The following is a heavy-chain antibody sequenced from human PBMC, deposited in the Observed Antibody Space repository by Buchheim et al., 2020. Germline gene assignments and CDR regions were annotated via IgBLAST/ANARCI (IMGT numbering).Heavy chain of an antibody. V-gene: IGHV3-33*01. CDR1: GFTFSSYG. Sequence: QVQLVESGGGVVQPGRSLRLSCAASGFTFSSYGMHWVRQAPGKGLEWVAVIWYDGSNKYYADSVKGRFTISRDNSKNKLYLQMNSLRAEDTAVYYCARDSSGWRNYYGMDVWGQGTT. CDR2: IWYDGSNK. J-gene: IGHJ6*02. D-gene: IGHD6-19*01. CDR3: ARDSSGWRNYYGMDV.